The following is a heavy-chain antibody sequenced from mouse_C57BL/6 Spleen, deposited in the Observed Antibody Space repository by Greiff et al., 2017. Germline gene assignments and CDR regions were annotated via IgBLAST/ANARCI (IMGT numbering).Heavy chain of an antibody. CDR1: GYTFTTYP. Sequence: VQRVESGAELVKPGASVKMSCKASGYTFTTYPIEWMKQNHGKSLEWIGNFHPYNDDTKYNEKFKGKATLTVEKSSSTVYLELSRLTSDDSAVYYCARPDSSGYPFAYWGQGTLVTVSA. V-gene: IGHV1-47*01. CDR2: FHPYNDDT. J-gene: IGHJ3*01. D-gene: IGHD3-2*02. CDR3: ARPDSSGYPFAY.